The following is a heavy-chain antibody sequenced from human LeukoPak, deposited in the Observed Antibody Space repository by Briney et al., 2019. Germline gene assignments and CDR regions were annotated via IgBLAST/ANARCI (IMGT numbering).Heavy chain of an antibody. V-gene: IGHV4-59*01. J-gene: IGHJ4*02. CDR2: IYYSGST. CDR1: GGSISSYY. Sequence: SETLSLTCTVSGGSISSYYWSWIRQPPGKGLEWIGYIYYSGSTNYNPSLKSRVTISVDTSKNQFSLKLSSVTAADTAVYYCARVGSGYSGYELDYWGQGTLVTVSS. CDR3: ARVGSGYSGYELDY. D-gene: IGHD5-12*01.